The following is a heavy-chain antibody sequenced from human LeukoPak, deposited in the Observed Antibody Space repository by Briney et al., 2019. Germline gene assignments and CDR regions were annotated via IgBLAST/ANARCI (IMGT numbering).Heavy chain of an antibody. CDR3: ARGSSFLLEYYFDY. Sequence: SQTFSLTCAISGDSVSSNSAAWDWIRQSPSRGFEWLGRTYYRSKWYNDYAVSVKSRITINPDTSKNQFSLQLNSVTPEDTAVYYCARGSSFLLEYYFDYWGQGTLVTVSS. CDR2: TYYRSKWYN. J-gene: IGHJ4*02. V-gene: IGHV6-1*01. CDR1: GDSVSSNSAA. D-gene: IGHD3-3*01.